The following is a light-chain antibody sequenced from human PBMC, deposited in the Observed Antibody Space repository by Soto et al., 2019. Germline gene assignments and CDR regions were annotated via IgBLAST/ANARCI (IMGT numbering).Light chain of an antibody. J-gene: IGKJ4*02. V-gene: IGKV1-17*03. Sequence: DIQMTQSPSAMSASLGDRVTITCRASQGISNSLAWFQQKPGIVPKRLINAASTLQSGVPSRFSGSGSGTAFTLTISSLQPEDFATYYCLQYNSHPLTFGGGTKVDIK. CDR1: QGISNS. CDR3: LQYNSHPLT. CDR2: AAS.